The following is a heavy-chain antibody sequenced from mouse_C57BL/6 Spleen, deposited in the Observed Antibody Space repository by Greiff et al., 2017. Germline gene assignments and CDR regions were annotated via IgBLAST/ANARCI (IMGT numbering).Heavy chain of an antibody. CDR3: ARQAGTRYFDV. CDR2: IHPNSGST. Sequence: VQLQQPGAELVKPGASVKLSCKASGYTFTSYWMHWVKQRPGQGLEWIGMIHPNSGSTNYNEKFKSKATLTVDKSSSTAYMQLSSLTSEDSAVYYCARQAGTRYFDVWGTGTTVTVSS. CDR1: GYTFTSYW. J-gene: IGHJ1*03. D-gene: IGHD4-1*01. V-gene: IGHV1-64*01.